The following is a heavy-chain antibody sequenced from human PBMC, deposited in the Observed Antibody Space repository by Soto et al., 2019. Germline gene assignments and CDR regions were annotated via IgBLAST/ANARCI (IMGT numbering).Heavy chain of an antibody. D-gene: IGHD3-10*01. CDR1: GDSVSSNSAA. CDR2: TYYRSKWYN. CDR3: AGSFSGRGGMDV. V-gene: IGHV6-1*01. Sequence: SQTLSLTCAISGDSVSSNSAAWNWIRQSPSRGLEWLGRTYYRSKWYNDYAVSVKSRLAINPDTSKHQFSLQLNSVTPEDTAVYYCAGSFSGRGGMDVWGQGTSVTVSS. J-gene: IGHJ6*02.